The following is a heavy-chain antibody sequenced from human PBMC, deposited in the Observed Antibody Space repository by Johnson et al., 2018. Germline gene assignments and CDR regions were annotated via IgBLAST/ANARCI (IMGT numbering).Heavy chain of an antibody. CDR2: ITSSSTYM. D-gene: IGHD3-10*01. V-gene: IGHV3-21*01. CDR1: GFTFSSYT. CDR3: ARSDLFKFGSGSFKFTAFDI. J-gene: IGHJ3*02. Sequence: EVQLVESGGGLVKPGGSMRVSCAASGFTFSSYTMNWVRQAPGKGLQWVASITSSSTYMFHADSVKGSFTISRDNAKNSLSLQMNSLRAEDTAVYYCARSDLFKFGSGSFKFTAFDIWGQVTVVTVSS.